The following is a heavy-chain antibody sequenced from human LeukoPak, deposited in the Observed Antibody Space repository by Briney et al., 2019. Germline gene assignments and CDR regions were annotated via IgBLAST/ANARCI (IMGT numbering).Heavy chain of an antibody. D-gene: IGHD3-10*01. Sequence: SETLSLTCAVYGGSFSGYYWSWIRQPPGKGLEWIGEINHSGSTNYNPSLKSRVTISVDTSKNQFSLKLSSVTAADTAVYYCARGFRGLMVRGYLDYWGQGTLVTVSS. CDR2: INHSGST. CDR3: ARGFRGLMVRGYLDY. J-gene: IGHJ4*02. CDR1: GGSFSGYY. V-gene: IGHV4-34*01.